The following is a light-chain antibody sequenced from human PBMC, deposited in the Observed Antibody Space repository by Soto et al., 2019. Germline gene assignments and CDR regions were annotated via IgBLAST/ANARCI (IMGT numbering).Light chain of an antibody. CDR1: QSVSSSY. CDR2: AAS. J-gene: IGKJ5*01. V-gene: IGKV3-20*01. Sequence: EIVLTQSPGTLSLSPGERATLSCRASQSVSSSYLASYQQKHGQPPRLLIYAASSRATGIPERFSGSGPGTDFTLTISRLEHEDFAVYYCQQYGSSHLVTFGQGTRLDNK. CDR3: QQYGSSHLVT.